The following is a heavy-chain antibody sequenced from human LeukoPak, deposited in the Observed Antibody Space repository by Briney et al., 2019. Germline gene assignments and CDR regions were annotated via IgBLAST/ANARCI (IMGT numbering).Heavy chain of an antibody. CDR2: IYHSGST. CDR3: ARDRGYCTNGVCPYFDY. CDR1: GFTFSSYW. D-gene: IGHD2-8*01. J-gene: IGHJ4*02. V-gene: IGHV4-4*02. Sequence: PGGSLRLSCAASGFTFSSYWMSWVRQPPGKGLEWIGEIYHSGSTNYNPSLKSRVTISVDKSKNQFSLKLSSVTAADTAVYYCARDRGYCTNGVCPYFDYWGQGTLVTVSS.